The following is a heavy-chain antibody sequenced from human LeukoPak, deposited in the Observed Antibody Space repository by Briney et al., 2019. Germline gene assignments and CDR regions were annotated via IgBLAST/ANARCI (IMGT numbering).Heavy chain of an antibody. Sequence: GGSLRLSCAASGFTFSNYDMTWIRQAPGKGLEWVSVINYSGVSTNYADSVKGRFTISRDNSKNTVYLQMNSLRGEDTAVYYCARDIDPNYGDSYLDYWGQGTLVTVSS. CDR2: INYSGVST. D-gene: IGHD4-17*01. CDR1: GFTFSNYD. V-gene: IGHV3-23*01. J-gene: IGHJ4*02. CDR3: ARDIDPNYGDSYLDY.